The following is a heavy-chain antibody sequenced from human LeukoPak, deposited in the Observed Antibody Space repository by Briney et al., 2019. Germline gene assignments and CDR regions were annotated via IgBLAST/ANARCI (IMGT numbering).Heavy chain of an antibody. CDR3: ARARVVGSYSDC. D-gene: IGHD1-26*01. J-gene: IGHJ4*02. CDR1: GGSISSGDYY. CDR2: IYYSGST. Sequence: SETLSLTCTVSGGSISSGDYYWSWIRQPPGKGLEWIGYIYYSGSTYYNPSLKSRVTISVDTSKNQFSLQLNSVTPEDTAVYYCARARVVGSYSDCWGQGTLVTVSS. V-gene: IGHV4-30-4*01.